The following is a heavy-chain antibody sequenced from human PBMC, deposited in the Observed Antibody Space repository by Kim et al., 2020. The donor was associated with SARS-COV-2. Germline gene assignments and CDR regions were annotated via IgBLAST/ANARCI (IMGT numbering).Heavy chain of an antibody. V-gene: IGHV3-74*01. Sequence: NYADSGKRRFTISRNNAKNTLYLQMNSLRAEDTALYYCAREDYYGLGVWGQGTTVTVSS. J-gene: IGHJ6*02. CDR3: AREDYYGLGV.